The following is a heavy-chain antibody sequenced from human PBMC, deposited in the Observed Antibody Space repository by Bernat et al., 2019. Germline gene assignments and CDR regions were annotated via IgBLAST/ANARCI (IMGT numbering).Heavy chain of an antibody. Sequence: EVQLMESGGGLAKPGGSLRLSCAASGFSFSTYPMGWVRQAPGKGLEWVSSISSSGAYIYYAESMKGRFTISRDNAKNSLYLQMNSLRAEDTALFYCARGSGNYGSYYFDYWGQGSLVTVSS. CDR1: GFSFSTYP. J-gene: IGHJ4*02. V-gene: IGHV3-21*01. CDR2: ISSSGAYI. CDR3: ARGSGNYGSYYFDY. D-gene: IGHD3-10*01.